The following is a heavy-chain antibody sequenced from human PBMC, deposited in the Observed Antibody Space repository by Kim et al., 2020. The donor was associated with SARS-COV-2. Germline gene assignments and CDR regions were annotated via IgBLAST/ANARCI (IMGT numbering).Heavy chain of an antibody. CDR3: ARAQWSRYFDY. V-gene: IGHV4-30-4*01. CDR2: IYYSGST. Sequence: SETLSLTCTVSGGSISSGDYYWSWIRQPPGKGLEWIGYIYYSGSTYYNPSLKSRVTISVDTSKNQFSLKLSSVTAADTAVYYCARAQWSRYFDYWGQGTLVTVSS. CDR1: GGSISSGDYY. J-gene: IGHJ4*02. D-gene: IGHD2-15*01.